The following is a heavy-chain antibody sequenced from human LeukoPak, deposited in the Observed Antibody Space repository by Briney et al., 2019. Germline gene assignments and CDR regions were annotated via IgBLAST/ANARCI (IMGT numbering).Heavy chain of an antibody. CDR1: GGSISSYY. Sequence: PSETLSLTCTVSGGSISSYYWSCIRQPAGKGLEWIGRIYTSGSTNYNPSLKSRVTISVDKSKNQFSLKLTSVTAADTAVYYCASSTTVPYYFDYWGQGTLVTVSS. V-gene: IGHV4-4*07. J-gene: IGHJ4*02. CDR2: IYTSGST. CDR3: ASSTTVPYYFDY. D-gene: IGHD4-17*01.